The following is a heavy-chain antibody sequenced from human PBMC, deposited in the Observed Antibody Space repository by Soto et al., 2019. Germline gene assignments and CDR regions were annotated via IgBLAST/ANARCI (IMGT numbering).Heavy chain of an antibody. J-gene: IGHJ4*02. Sequence: PSETLSLTCAVYGGSFSGYYWSWIRQPQGKGLEWIGEINHSGSTNYNPSLKSRVTISVDTSKNQFSLKLSSVTAADTAVYYCARGGPYSNGWYRFDYWGQGTLVTVSS. CDR2: INHSGST. V-gene: IGHV4-34*01. CDR1: GGSFSGYY. D-gene: IGHD6-19*01. CDR3: ARGGPYSNGWYRFDY.